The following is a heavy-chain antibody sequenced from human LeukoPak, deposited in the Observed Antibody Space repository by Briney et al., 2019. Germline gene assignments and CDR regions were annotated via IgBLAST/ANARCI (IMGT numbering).Heavy chain of an antibody. CDR1: GYTFTSYG. J-gene: IGHJ4*02. Sequence: ASVKVSSKASGYTFTSYGISWVRQAPGQGLEWMGWISAYNGNTNYAQKLQGRVTMTTDTSTSTAYMELRSLRSDDTAVYYCARDSMIVVVRYNDYWGQGTLVTVSS. D-gene: IGHD3-22*01. CDR2: ISAYNGNT. V-gene: IGHV1-18*01. CDR3: ARDSMIVVVRYNDY.